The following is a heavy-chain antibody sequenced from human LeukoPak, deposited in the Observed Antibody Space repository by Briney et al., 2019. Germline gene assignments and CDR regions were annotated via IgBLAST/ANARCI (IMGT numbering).Heavy chain of an antibody. D-gene: IGHD3-10*01. CDR3: ARGGRPKYYYGSGSYSY. V-gene: IGHV4-34*01. CDR2: INHSGST. J-gene: IGHJ4*02. Sequence: SETLSLTCAVYGGSFSGYYWSWIRQPPGKGLEWIGEINHSGSTNYNPSLKSRVTISVDTSKNQFSLKLSSVAAADTAVYYCARGGRPKYYYGSGSYSYWGQGTLVTVSS. CDR1: GGSFSGYY.